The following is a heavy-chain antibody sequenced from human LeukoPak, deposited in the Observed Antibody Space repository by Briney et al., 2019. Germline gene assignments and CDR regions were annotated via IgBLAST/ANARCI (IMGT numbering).Heavy chain of an antibody. J-gene: IGHJ4*02. D-gene: IGHD4-17*01. CDR3: ARDRYGDYVADY. Sequence: PSETLSLTCTVSGGSIRSYYWSWIRQPPGKGLEWIGYIYYSGSTNYNPSLKSRVTISVDTSKNQFSRKLSSVTAADTAVYYCARDRYGDYVADYWGQGTLVTVSS. CDR1: GGSIRSYY. CDR2: IYYSGST. V-gene: IGHV4-59*01.